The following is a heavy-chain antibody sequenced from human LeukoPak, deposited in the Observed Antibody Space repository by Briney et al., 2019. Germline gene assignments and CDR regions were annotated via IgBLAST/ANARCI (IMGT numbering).Heavy chain of an antibody. CDR1: GFTFSSYS. J-gene: IGHJ4*02. D-gene: IGHD6-19*01. Sequence: GGSLRLSCAASGFTFSSYSMNRVRQAPGKGLEWVSSISSSSSYIYYADSVKGRFTISRDNAKNSLYLQMNSLRAEDTAVYYCARDVYSSGWYSSYYFDYWGQGTLVTVSS. V-gene: IGHV3-21*01. CDR3: ARDVYSSGWYSSYYFDY. CDR2: ISSSSSYI.